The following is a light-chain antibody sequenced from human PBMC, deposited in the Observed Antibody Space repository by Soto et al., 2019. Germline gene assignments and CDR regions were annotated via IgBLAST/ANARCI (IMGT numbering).Light chain of an antibody. CDR1: QSVSSY. CDR3: QQRSNWPQRRVFT. CDR2: DAS. V-gene: IGKV3-11*01. Sequence: EIVLTQSPATLSLSPGERATLSCRASQSVSSYLAWYQQKPGQAPRLLIYDASNRATGIPARFSGSGSGTDFTLDFSSLGPGDFAVYYCQQRSNWPQRRVFTFGPGTKVDIK. J-gene: IGKJ3*01.